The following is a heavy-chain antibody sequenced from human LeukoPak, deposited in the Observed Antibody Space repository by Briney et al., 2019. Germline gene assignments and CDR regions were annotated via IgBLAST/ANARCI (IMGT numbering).Heavy chain of an antibody. Sequence: GGSLRLSCAASGFTFSSYWMSWVRQAPGKGLEWVANIKQDGSEKYYVDSVKGRFTISRDNAQKSLYLQMNSLRAEDTAVYYCARDKIVGATNFDSWGLGTLVTVSS. CDR1: GFTFSSYW. CDR3: ARDKIVGATNFDS. CDR2: IKQDGSEK. D-gene: IGHD1-26*01. J-gene: IGHJ4*02. V-gene: IGHV3-7*03.